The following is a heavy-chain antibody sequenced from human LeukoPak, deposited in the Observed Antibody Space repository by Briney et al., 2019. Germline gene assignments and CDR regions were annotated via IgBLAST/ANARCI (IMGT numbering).Heavy chain of an antibody. V-gene: IGHV1-69*01. CDR2: IIPIFGTA. J-gene: IGHJ5*02. D-gene: IGHD3-22*01. CDR1: GGTFSSYA. CDR3: ATIGSYYYDSSGYYP. Sequence: GSSVTVSCTASGGTFSSYAISWVRQAPGQGLEWMGGIIPIFGTANYAQKFQGRVTITADESTSTAYMELSSLRSEDTAVYYCATIGSYYYDSSGYYPWGQGTLVTVSS.